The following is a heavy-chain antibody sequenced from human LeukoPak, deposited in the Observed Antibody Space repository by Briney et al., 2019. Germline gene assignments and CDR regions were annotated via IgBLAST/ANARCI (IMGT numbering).Heavy chain of an antibody. V-gene: IGHV3-30*02. CDR3: ARVATIDRQVFDY. J-gene: IGHJ4*02. CDR2: IRYDETYK. CDR1: GFTFSSYG. D-gene: IGHD5-12*01. Sequence: GGSLRLSCAASGFTFSSYGMHWVRQAPGKGLEWVPFIRYDETYKYYADSVKGRFTISRDNSKNTLYLQMNSLRAEDTAVYYCARVATIDRQVFDYWGQGTLVTVSS.